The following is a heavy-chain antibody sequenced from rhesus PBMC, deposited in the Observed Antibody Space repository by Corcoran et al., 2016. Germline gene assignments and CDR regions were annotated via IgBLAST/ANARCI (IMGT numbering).Heavy chain of an antibody. Sequence: QVTLQESGPGLVEPLETLSLPCAVPGGPLSRSYSYWSSIRQPTGKGLEWSGGILSSSGNTYYNPSLKCRVTISKDTSKNQFSLKLSSVTAADASVYYCARERGNWGSYFDYWGQGVLVTVSS. CDR2: ILSSSGNT. CDR1: GGPLSRSYSY. CDR3: ARERGNWGSYFDY. D-gene: IGHD7-45*01. J-gene: IGHJ4*01. V-gene: IGHV4S12*01.